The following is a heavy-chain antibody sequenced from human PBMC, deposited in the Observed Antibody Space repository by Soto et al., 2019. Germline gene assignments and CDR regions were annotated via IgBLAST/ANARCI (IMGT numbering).Heavy chain of an antibody. Sequence: PGGSLRLSCASSGFTFGVCNMQWVRQAPGKGLEGVSFIAYDGGNEYYADSVKVRFTISSDNSENKLFLQMNSLRPGDSGVYYCATGHRGLTGLPAVITGPGSFHXWGQVAQFTVSX. D-gene: IGHD3-22*01. V-gene: IGHV3-30*02. CDR1: GFTFGVCN. CDR2: IAYDGGNE. CDR3: ATGHRGLTGLPAVITGPGSFHX. J-gene: IGHJ5*01.